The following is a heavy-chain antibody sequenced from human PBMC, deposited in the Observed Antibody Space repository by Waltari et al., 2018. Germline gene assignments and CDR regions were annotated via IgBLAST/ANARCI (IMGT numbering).Heavy chain of an antibody. CDR3: ARVGSGGYNLKGAFDI. CDR2: IIPIFGTA. V-gene: IGHV1-69*15. J-gene: IGHJ3*02. Sequence: QVQLVQSGAEVKKPGSSVKVSCKASGGTFSSYAISWVRQAPGQGLEWMGRIIPIFGTANYAQKCQGRVTITADESTSTAYMELSSLRSEDTAVYYCARVGSGGYNLKGAFDIWGQGTMVTVSS. D-gene: IGHD5-12*01. CDR1: GGTFSSYA.